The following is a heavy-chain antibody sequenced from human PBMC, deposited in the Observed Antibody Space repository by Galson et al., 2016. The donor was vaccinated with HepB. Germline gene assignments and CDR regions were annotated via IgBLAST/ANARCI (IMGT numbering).Heavy chain of an antibody. CDR1: RFTFSSYA. J-gene: IGHJ6*02. Sequence: SLRLSCAASRFTFSSYAMSWVRQAPGKGLEWVSVISGSGGSTYGEDSVKGRFTISRDNSKNTLYLQMNSLRAEDTAVYYCAKEGTIFGVVPYGMDVWGQGTKVIVSS. CDR3: AKEGTIFGVVPYGMDV. V-gene: IGHV3-23*01. CDR2: ISGSGGST. D-gene: IGHD3-3*01.